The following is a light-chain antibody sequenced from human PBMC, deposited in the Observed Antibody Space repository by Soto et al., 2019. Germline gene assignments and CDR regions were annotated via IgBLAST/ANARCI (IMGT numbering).Light chain of an antibody. V-gene: IGLV2-14*03. CDR3: CSYTTSNTRQIV. Sequence: QSALTQPASVSGSPGQSITISCTGTSSDVGGYNYVSWYQHHPGKAPKLMIYDVSNRPSGVSNRFSGSNSGNTASLTISGLQPEDEADYYCCSYTTSNTRQIVFGTGTKLTVL. CDR1: SSDVGGYNY. J-gene: IGLJ1*01. CDR2: DVS.